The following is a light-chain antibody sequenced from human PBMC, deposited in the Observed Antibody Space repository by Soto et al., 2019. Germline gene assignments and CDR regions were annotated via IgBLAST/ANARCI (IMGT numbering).Light chain of an antibody. J-gene: IGKJ5*01. V-gene: IGKV1-9*01. Sequence: DIQMTQSLSSVSASLGDAVTITCLASQGIGTSLAWYQQKPGKAPELLISGASTLQSGVPSRFSGSGFGKEFTLKITSLQPEDFATYFCQQLNNYPPTFGQGTRLEIK. CDR3: QQLNNYPPT. CDR1: QGIGTS. CDR2: GAS.